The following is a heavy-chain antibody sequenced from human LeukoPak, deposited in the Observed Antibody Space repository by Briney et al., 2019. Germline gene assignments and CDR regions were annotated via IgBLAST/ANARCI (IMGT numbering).Heavy chain of an antibody. CDR2: ISSSSSYI. D-gene: IGHD3-10*01. Sequence: GGSLRLSCAASGFTFSSYSMNWVRQAPGKGLEWVSSISSSSSYIYYADSVKGRFTISRDNAKNSLYLQMNSLRAEDTAVYYCARDRGLWFGESREYFDYWGQGTLVTVSS. V-gene: IGHV3-21*01. CDR3: ARDRGLWFGESREYFDY. J-gene: IGHJ4*02. CDR1: GFTFSSYS.